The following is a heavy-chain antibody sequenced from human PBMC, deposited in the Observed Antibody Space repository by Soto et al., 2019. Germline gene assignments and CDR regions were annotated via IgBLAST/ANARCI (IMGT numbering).Heavy chain of an antibody. D-gene: IGHD2-15*01. CDR2: IRSKAYGATT. J-gene: IGHJ6*02. CDR1: GFTFSDYA. Sequence: EVQVVESGGSLVNPGRSLRRSCTTSGFTFSDYAISWFRQTPGKGLEWVGVIRSKAYGATTDYAASVKGRFAISRDDSKSTAYLQMNSVTTEDTAVYFCAKYTYTSRYSFFGMDVWGHGTTVTVSS. CDR3: AKYTYTSRYSFFGMDV. V-gene: IGHV3-49*05.